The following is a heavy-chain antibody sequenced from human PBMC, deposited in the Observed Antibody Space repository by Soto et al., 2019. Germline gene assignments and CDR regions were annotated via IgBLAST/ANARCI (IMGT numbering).Heavy chain of an antibody. D-gene: IGHD1-26*01. Sequence: PWETLSLTCTVSGGSISSGENFWNWIRQSPGKGLEWIGYIHHSGSTYYNPSLKSRLTISVDTSKNQISLKLNSVTAADTAVYYCARDTGTYPYYFDYWGQGTLVTVSS. V-gene: IGHV4-30-4*01. J-gene: IGHJ4*02. CDR3: ARDTGTYPYYFDY. CDR2: IHHSGST. CDR1: GGSISSGENF.